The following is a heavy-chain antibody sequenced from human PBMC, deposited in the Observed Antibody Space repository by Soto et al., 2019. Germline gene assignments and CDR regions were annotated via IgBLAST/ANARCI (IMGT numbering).Heavy chain of an antibody. V-gene: IGHV3-11*01. CDR2: INSDGTTT. CDR3: SRDAWGGP. J-gene: IGHJ5*02. D-gene: IGHD3-10*01. Sequence: QVQLVQSGGGLVKPGGSLRLSCEASGFNFNDYYMSWIRQAPGKGVEWVSDINSDGTTTHYADSVKGRFTISRDNAKNSLYLQMVSLRVDDTAVYYCSRDAWGGPSGQGTLVTVSS. CDR1: GFNFNDYY.